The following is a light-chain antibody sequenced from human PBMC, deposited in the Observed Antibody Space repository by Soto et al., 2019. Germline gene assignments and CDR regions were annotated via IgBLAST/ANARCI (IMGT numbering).Light chain of an antibody. CDR2: SNN. V-gene: IGLV1-44*01. CDR3: AAWDDRLNGPV. Sequence: QSVLTQPPSASGTPGQRVTISCSGRTSNIGSNTVNWYQQLPGTAPKLLIYSNNQRPSGVPDRFSGSKSGTSASLAISGLQAEDEADYYCAAWDDRLNGPVFGGGTKLTVL. J-gene: IGLJ2*01. CDR1: TSNIGSNT.